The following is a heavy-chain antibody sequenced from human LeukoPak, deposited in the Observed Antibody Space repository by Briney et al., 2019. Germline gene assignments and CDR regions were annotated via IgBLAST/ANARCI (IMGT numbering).Heavy chain of an antibody. CDR2: TRYDESNK. Sequence: GGSLRLSCAASGFPFSIYGMNWVRQAPGKGLEWLAYTRYDESNKYYADSVKGRFTISRDNPKNTLFLQMNDLKVEDTAVYNCAIDFWSGYSDYWGQGTPVTVSS. CDR1: GFPFSIYG. J-gene: IGHJ4*02. D-gene: IGHD3-3*01. V-gene: IGHV3-30*02. CDR3: AIDFWSGYSDY.